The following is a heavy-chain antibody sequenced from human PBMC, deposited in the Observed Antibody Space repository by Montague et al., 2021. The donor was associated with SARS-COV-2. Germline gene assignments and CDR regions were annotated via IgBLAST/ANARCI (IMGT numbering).Heavy chain of an antibody. V-gene: IGHV2-5*01. Sequence: ALVKPTQTLTQTCTFSGFSLSTPNVGVAWIRQPPGKALEWLAVIYSNGDKRYSPSLQRRLTITKDTSRNQVVLSLTNVDPLDTATYYCAHLIRYYDIFTGIPFDDWGQGTQVTVSS. CDR1: GFSLSTPNVG. D-gene: IGHD3-9*01. CDR3: AHLIRYYDIFTGIPFDD. CDR2: IYSNGDK. J-gene: IGHJ4*02.